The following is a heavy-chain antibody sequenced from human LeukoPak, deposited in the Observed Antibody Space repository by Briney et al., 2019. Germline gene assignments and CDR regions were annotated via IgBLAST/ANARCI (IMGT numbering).Heavy chain of an antibody. J-gene: IGHJ4*02. CDR1: GGSFSGYY. CDR3: ARGSGNCGGDCYVYYFDY. D-gene: IGHD2-21*02. V-gene: IGHV4-34*01. Sequence: SETLSLTCAVYGGSFSGYYWSWIRQPPGKGLEWIGEINHSGSPNYNPSLKSRVTISVDTSKNQFSLKLSSVTAADTAVYYCARGSGNCGGDCYVYYFDYWGQGTLVTVSS. CDR2: INHSGSP.